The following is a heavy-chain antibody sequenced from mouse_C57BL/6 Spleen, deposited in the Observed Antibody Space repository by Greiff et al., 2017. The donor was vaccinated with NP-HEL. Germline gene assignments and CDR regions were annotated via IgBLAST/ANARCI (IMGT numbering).Heavy chain of an antibody. CDR1: GYTFTSYW. CDR3: TRALITISQILDY. D-gene: IGHD1-1*02. Sequence: VQLQQSGTVLARPGASVKMSCKTSGYTFTSYWMHWVKQRPGQGLEWIGAIDPGNSDTSYNQKFKGKAKLTAVTSASTAYMELSSLPNEDSAVYYCTRALITISQILDYWGQGTSVTVSS. J-gene: IGHJ4*01. V-gene: IGHV1-5*01. CDR2: IDPGNSDT.